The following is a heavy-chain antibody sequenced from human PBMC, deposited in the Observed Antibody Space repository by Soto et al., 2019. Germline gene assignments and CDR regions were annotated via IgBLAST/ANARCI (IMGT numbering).Heavy chain of an antibody. CDR3: ARQRPTDGRWEFANYYGMDV. J-gene: IGHJ6*02. CDR2: IYYSGTT. CDR1: GDSFSNDNYY. V-gene: IGHV4-61*01. D-gene: IGHD1-26*01. Sequence: PSETLSLTCAVSGDSFSNDNYYWSWIRQPPGKGLEWIGYIYYSGTTNYNSYLKSRLSLSVDTSKNQFSLKLSSVTAADTAVYYCARQRPTDGRWEFANYYGMDVWGQGTPVTVSS.